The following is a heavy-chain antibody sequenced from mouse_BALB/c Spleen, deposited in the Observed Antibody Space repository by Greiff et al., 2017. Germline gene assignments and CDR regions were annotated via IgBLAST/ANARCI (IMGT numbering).Heavy chain of an antibody. D-gene: IGHD1-2*01. V-gene: IGHV7-3*02. CDR1: GFTFTDYY. J-gene: IGHJ2*01. Sequence: EVQGVESGGGLVQPGGSLRLSCATSGFTFTDYYMSWVRQPPGKALEWLGFIRNKANGYTTEYSASVKGRFTISRDNSQSILYLQMNTLRAEDSATYYCARAPTATGRGHYFDYWGQGTTLTVSS. CDR3: ARAPTATGRGHYFDY. CDR2: IRNKANGYTT.